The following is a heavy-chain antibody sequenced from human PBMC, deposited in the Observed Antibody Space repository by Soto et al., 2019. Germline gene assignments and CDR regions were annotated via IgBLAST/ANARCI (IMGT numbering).Heavy chain of an antibody. CDR2: IIPILGIA. J-gene: IGHJ6*03. Sequence: SVKVSCKASGGTFSSYTISWVRQAPGQGLEWMGRIIPILGIANYAQKFQGRVTITADKSTSTAYMELSSLRSEDTAVYYCATQKSPSYYMDVWGKGTTVTVSS. V-gene: IGHV1-69*02. CDR1: GGTFSSYT. CDR3: ATQKSPSYYMDV.